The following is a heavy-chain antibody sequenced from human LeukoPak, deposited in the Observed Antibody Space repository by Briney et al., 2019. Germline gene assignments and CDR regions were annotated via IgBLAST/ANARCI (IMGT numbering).Heavy chain of an antibody. J-gene: IGHJ5*02. CDR2: INHSGST. V-gene: IGHV4-34*01. CDR3: ARGGDPGNNWFDP. CDR1: GGSFSGYY. Sequence: PSETLSLTCAVYGGSFSGYYWSWIRQAPGKGLEWIGEINHSGSTNYNPSLKSRVTISVDTSRNQFSLKLSSVTAADTAVYYCARGGDPGNNWFDPWGQGTLVTVSS. D-gene: IGHD3-10*01.